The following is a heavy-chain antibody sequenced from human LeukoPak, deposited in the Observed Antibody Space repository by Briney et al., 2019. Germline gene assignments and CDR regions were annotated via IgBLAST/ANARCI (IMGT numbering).Heavy chain of an antibody. D-gene: IGHD7-27*01. CDR1: GFTFSSYE. J-gene: IGHJ4*02. Sequence: GGSLRLSCAASGFTFSSYEMNWVRQAPGKGLEWVSYISSSGSTIYYADSVKGRFTISRDNAKNSLYLQMNSLRAEDTAVYYCARGRWNWGSGGDYFDYWGQGTLVTVSS. V-gene: IGHV3-48*03. CDR3: ARGRWNWGSGGDYFDY. CDR2: ISSSGSTI.